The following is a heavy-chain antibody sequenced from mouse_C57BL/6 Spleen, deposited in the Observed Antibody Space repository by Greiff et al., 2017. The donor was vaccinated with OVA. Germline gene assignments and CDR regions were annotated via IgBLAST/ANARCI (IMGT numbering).Heavy chain of an antibody. Sequence: EVQLVESGAELVRPGASVKLSCTASGFNIKDDYMHWVKQRPEQGLEWIGWIDPENGDTEYASKFQGKATITADTSSNTAYLQLSSLTSEDTAVYYCTTGGSPAWFAYWGQGTLVTVSA. CDR2: IDPENGDT. CDR3: TTGGSPAWFAY. D-gene: IGHD1-1*02. CDR1: GFNIKDDY. J-gene: IGHJ3*01. V-gene: IGHV14-4*01.